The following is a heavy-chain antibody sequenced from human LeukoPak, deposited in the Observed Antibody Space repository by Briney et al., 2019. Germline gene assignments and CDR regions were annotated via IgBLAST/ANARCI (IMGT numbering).Heavy chain of an antibody. V-gene: IGHV4-4*07. D-gene: IGHD5-18*01. CDR2: IYTSGST. CDR1: GASISSYY. J-gene: IGHJ5*02. Sequence: PSETLSLTCTVSGASISSYYWSWIRQPAGKGLEGIGRIYTSGSTNYNPSLKSRVTMSVDTSKNQFSLKLSSVTAADTAVYYCARDKYDTAMAYNWFDPWGQGTLVTVSS. CDR3: ARDKYDTAMAYNWFDP.